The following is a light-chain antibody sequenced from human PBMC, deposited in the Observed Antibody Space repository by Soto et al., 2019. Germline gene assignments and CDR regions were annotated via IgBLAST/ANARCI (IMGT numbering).Light chain of an antibody. CDR2: DAS. CDR3: QQYNNWPPIN. J-gene: IGKJ5*01. CDR1: QSVGRN. Sequence: EIVMTQSPASLSVSPGERAALSCRASQSVGRNLAWYQQKPGQAPRLLIYDASTRATGIPARFSGGGSGTEFTLSIRSLQSEDFAVYYCQQYNNWPPINCGKGTRLEIK. V-gene: IGKV3-15*01.